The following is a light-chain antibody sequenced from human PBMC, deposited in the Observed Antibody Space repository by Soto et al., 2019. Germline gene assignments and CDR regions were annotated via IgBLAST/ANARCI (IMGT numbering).Light chain of an antibody. CDR1: QSISSK. V-gene: IGKV3D-15*01. Sequence: ELVIPQSPATLSESPGERATLSCRASQSISSKLAWYHHKPGQAPRLLIYGASTRATGIPARFSGSGSGTEFTLTISSLQSEDFAVYYCQQYDKWPLTFGGGTKVDI. CDR3: QQYDKWPLT. CDR2: GAS. J-gene: IGKJ4*01.